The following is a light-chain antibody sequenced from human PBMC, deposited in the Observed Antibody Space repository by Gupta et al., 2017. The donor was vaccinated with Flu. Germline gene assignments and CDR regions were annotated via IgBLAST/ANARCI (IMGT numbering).Light chain of an antibody. J-gene: IGLJ1*01. CDR1: NSDIGAYNL. V-gene: IGLV2-14*03. CDR2: DVT. Sequence: QSALTQPASVSGPPGPSITLSCTGTNSDIGAYNLVSWYQQHPGKAPKVLIYDVTNRPSGVSSRFSGSKSGHTASLSISGLQTEDEADYYCCSKTTTSTYVFGAGTKVTVL. CDR3: CSKTTTSTYV.